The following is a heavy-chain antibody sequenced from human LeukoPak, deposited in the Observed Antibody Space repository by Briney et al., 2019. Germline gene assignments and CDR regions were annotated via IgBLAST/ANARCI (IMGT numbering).Heavy chain of an antibody. J-gene: IGHJ4*02. V-gene: IGHV1-18*01. CDR3: ARVGGSYHLYFDY. D-gene: IGHD1-26*01. CDR2: ISAYNGNT. Sequence: GASVKVSCKASGYTFTSYGISWVRQAPGQGLEWMGWISAYNGNTNYAQKLQGRVTMTTDTSTSTAYTELRSLRSDDTAVYYCARVGGSYHLYFDYWGQGTLVTVSS. CDR1: GYTFTSYG.